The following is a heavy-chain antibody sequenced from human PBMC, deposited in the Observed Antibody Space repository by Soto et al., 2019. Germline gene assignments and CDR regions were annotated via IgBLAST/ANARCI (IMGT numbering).Heavy chain of an antibody. CDR2: ISGSGGST. V-gene: IGHV3-23*01. D-gene: IGHD3-3*01. J-gene: IGHJ6*02. Sequence: PGGALRLPCAASGFTFSSYAMSWVRQAPGKGLEWVSAISGSGGSTYYADSVKGRFTISRDNSKNTLYLQMNSLRAEDTAVYYCAKWGPVFGVVIISVRDYYYGMDVWGQGTTVTVSS. CDR3: AKWGPVFGVVIISVRDYYYGMDV. CDR1: GFTFSSYA.